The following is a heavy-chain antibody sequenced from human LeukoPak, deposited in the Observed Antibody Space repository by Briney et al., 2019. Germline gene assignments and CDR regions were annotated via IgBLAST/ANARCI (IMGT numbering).Heavy chain of an antibody. Sequence: AGGSLRLSCTVSGFTLSSYEMSWIRRAPGKVLEWVSSISTSSSYIYYADSVRGRFTISRDNAKNSLYLQMNSLRAEDTAVYSCARGADGVSSNSRGWFDPWGQGTLVTVSS. D-gene: IGHD2-15*01. J-gene: IGHJ5*02. CDR3: ARGADGVSSNSRGWFDP. CDR2: ISTSSSYI. CDR1: GFTLSSYE. V-gene: IGHV3-21*01.